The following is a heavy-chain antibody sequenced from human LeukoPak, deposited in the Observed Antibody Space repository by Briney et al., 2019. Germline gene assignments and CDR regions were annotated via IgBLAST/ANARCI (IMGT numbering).Heavy chain of an antibody. CDR1: GFTFRSSW. Sequence: GGSLRLSCAASGFTFRSSWMSWVRRAPGKGLEWVANIKHDGSEKYYVDSVKGRFTISRDNARNSLFLHMYSLRAEDTAVYYCARGATVTTNYYYYMDAWGKGTTVTVSS. V-gene: IGHV3-7*01. CDR3: ARGATVTTNYYYYMDA. D-gene: IGHD4-17*01. CDR2: IKHDGSEK. J-gene: IGHJ6*03.